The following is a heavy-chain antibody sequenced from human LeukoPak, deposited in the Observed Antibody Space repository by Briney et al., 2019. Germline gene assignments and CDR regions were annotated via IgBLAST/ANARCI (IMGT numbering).Heavy chain of an antibody. CDR1: GMMFSSYE. CDR2: ISSSGNTR. V-gene: IGHV3-48*03. Sequence: PGGSLRLSCSASGMMFSSYEMYWVRQAPGKGLEWVSDISSSGNTRNYADSVKGRFTISRDNAKKTLHLQMNSLRGDDTALYYCASAMMGCDSSGYYTAAYFEHWGQGTRVTVSS. J-gene: IGHJ4*02. CDR3: ASAMMGCDSSGYYTAAYFEH. D-gene: IGHD3-22*01.